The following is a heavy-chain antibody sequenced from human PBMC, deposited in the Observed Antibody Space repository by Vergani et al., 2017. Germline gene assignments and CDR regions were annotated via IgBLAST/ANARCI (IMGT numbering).Heavy chain of an antibody. D-gene: IGHD3-22*01. J-gene: IGHJ4*02. CDR3: ARSSGYYSYYFDF. CDR1: GYTFTSYY. Sequence: QVQLVQSVAEVKKPGASVKVSCKASGYTFTSYYMHWVRQAPGQGLEWMGRIIPIFGTTSYAQKFQGRVTILADESTSTAYMELSSLRSEDTAVYYCARSSGYYSYYFDFWGQGTLVTVSS. V-gene: IGHV1-69*18. CDR2: IIPIFGTT.